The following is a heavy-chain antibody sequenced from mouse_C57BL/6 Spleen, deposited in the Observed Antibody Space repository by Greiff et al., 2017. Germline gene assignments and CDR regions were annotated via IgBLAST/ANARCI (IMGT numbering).Heavy chain of an antibody. J-gene: IGHJ4*01. V-gene: IGHV5-17*01. CDR2: ISSGSSTI. CDR3: ARNWDDAMDY. D-gene: IGHD4-1*01. CDR1: GFTFSDYG. Sequence: DVMLVESGGGLVKPGGSLKLSCAASGFTFSDYGMHWVRQAPEKGLEWVAYISSGSSTIYYADTVKGRFTISRDNAKNTLLLQMTSLRSEDTAMYYCARNWDDAMDYWGQGTSVTVSS.